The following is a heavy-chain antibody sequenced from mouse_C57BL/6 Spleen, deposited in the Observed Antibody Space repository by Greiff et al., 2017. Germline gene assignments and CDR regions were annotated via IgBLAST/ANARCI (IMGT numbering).Heavy chain of an antibody. CDR3: ARSCYSSSDWYFDV. D-gene: IGHD1-1*01. CDR2: IDPSDSYT. Sequence: QVQLQQPGAELVMPGASVTLSCKASGYTFTSYWMHWVKQTPGKGLEWIGEIDPSDSYTKYNPMFKGKATMTVNKSSSTAYIQLSSLTSKDTAVYYCARSCYSSSDWYFDVWGTGTTVTVAS. J-gene: IGHJ1*03. CDR1: GYTFTSYW. V-gene: IGHV1-69*01.